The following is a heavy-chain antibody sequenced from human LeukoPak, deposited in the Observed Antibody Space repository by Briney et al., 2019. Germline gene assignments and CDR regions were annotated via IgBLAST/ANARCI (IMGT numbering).Heavy chain of an antibody. Sequence: PSETLSLTCTVSGGSISSYYWSWIRQPPGKGLEWIGYIHYSGSTNYNPSLKSRVTISVDTSKNQFSLKLSSVTAADTAVYYCARQNSGSYYDFDYWGQGTLVTVSS. V-gene: IGHV4-59*08. CDR3: ARQNSGSYYDFDY. J-gene: IGHJ4*02. CDR2: IHYSGST. CDR1: GGSISSYY. D-gene: IGHD1-26*01.